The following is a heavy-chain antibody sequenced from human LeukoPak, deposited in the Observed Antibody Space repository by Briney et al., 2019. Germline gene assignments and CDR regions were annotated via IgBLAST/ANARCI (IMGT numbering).Heavy chain of an antibody. D-gene: IGHD4-23*01. J-gene: IGHJ4*02. CDR2: ITGSGGST. Sequence: GGSLRLSCAASGFTFSSYAMSWVRQAPGKGLEWVSAITGSGGSTYYADSVKGRFTTSRDNSKNTLYLQMNSLRPEDTAVYYCAKDYGDNPFDYWGQGTLVTVSS. V-gene: IGHV3-23*01. CDR3: AKDYGDNPFDY. CDR1: GFTFSSYA.